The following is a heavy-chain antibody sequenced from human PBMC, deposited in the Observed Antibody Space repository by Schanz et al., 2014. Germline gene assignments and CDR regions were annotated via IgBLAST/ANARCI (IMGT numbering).Heavy chain of an antibody. D-gene: IGHD7-27*01. CDR3: ARENLNWEAFDI. Sequence: EVQLVESGGGLVQPGGSLRLSCAGSGFAFSSYWMNWVRQAPGKGLEWLSYISRDGTTSYYADSVKGRFTISRDNAKNSLYLEMTSLRGEDTAVYYCARENLNWEAFDIWGQGTVVTVSS. CDR2: ISRDGTTS. V-gene: IGHV3-48*04. CDR1: GFAFSSYW. J-gene: IGHJ3*02.